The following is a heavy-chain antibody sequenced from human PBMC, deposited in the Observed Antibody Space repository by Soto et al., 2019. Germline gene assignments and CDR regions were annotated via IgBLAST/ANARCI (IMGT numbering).Heavy chain of an antibody. D-gene: IGHD3-3*01. Sequence: QVQLQQWGAGLLKPSETLSLTCDISGEYFSANYWSWIRQPPGKGLEWLGEINHAGTTDYNPSVEDRIIISADASKNQFSLKLTSVTAMDTAVYYCATGGLFSSWGQGTLVTVSS. CDR1: GEYFSANY. V-gene: IGHV4-34*01. CDR2: INHAGTT. CDR3: ATGGLFSS. J-gene: IGHJ5*02.